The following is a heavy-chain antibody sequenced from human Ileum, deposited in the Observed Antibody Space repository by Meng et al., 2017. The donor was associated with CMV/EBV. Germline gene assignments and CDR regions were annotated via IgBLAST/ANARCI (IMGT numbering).Heavy chain of an antibody. CDR1: GWSFTDYF. V-gene: IGHV4-34*01. CDR3: ARGQRITLVRGGRFDP. CDR2: INHSGFS. D-gene: IGHD3-10*01. J-gene: IGHJ5*02. Sequence: GWSFTDYFWVWIRQPPGKGLEWIGQINHSGFSNFNPSLESRVIISIDTSANQFSLKLTSVTAADTAVYYCARGQRITLVRGGRFDPWGQGTLVTVSS.